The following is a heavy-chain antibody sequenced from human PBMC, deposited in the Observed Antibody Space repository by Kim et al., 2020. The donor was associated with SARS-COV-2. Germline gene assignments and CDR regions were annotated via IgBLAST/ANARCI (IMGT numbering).Heavy chain of an antibody. Sequence: ASVKVSCKASGNTLTSYGMSWVRQAPGQGLEWVGWISTYNGKTKYAQKVQGRITMTTDASTNTAYMELRSLRSDGTAVYYCAWIGYSSTIDCTGDAFDIWGEGTMVAVSS. CDR3: AWIGYSSTIDCTGDAFDI. CDR1: GNTLTSYG. J-gene: IGHJ3*02. V-gene: IGHV1-18*04. D-gene: IGHD2-2*01. CDR2: ISTYNGKT.